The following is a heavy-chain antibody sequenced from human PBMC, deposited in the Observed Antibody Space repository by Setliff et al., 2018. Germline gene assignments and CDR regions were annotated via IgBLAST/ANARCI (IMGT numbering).Heavy chain of an antibody. V-gene: IGHV4-61*09. D-gene: IGHD2-2*01. CDR1: GASITSGGFY. CDR2: ISPSGST. CDR3: AREPTRTGGFYYLDV. Sequence: SETLSLTCSVSGASITSGGFYWTWIRQPAGKGLEWIGHISPSGSTTYNPSVKSRVTISLDTSKNHFSLKLDSVTVADTALYYCAREPTRTGGFYYLDVWGEGTTVTVSS. J-gene: IGHJ6*03.